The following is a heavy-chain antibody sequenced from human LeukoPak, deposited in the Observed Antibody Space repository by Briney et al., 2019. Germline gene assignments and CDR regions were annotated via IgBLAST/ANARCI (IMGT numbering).Heavy chain of an antibody. CDR2: LNTGNGNT. CDR3: ARDARSGDNYYGMDV. D-gene: IGHD5-24*01. Sequence: GASVKVSCKASGYTFTYHAMHWVRQAPGQGPEWMGWLNTGNGNTKYSQKFQGRVTITRDTSARTAYMELSSLRSEDTAVYYCARDARSGDNYYGMDVWGQGTTVTVSS. V-gene: IGHV1-3*04. J-gene: IGHJ6*02. CDR1: GYTFTYHA.